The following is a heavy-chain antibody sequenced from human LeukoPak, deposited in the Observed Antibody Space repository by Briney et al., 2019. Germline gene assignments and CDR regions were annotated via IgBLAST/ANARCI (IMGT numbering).Heavy chain of an antibody. J-gene: IGHJ6*02. CDR2: INPSGSI. CDR1: GGSFSGHY. Sequence: PSETLSLTCAVYGGSFSGHYWSWIRQPPGRGLEWIGEINPSGSINCNPSLKSRVTISVDTSKNQFSLKLTSVTAADTAVYYCATGSYISGTKYGMDVWGQGTTVTVSS. V-gene: IGHV4-34*01. D-gene: IGHD3-10*01. CDR3: ATGSYISGTKYGMDV.